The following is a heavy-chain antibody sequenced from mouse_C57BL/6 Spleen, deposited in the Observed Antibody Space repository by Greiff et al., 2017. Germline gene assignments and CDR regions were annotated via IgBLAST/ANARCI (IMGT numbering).Heavy chain of an antibody. J-gene: IGHJ3*01. CDR1: GYTFTSYW. Sequence: QVQLQQPGAELVKPGASVKLSCKASGYTFTSYWMHWVKQRPGQGLEWIGMIHPNSGSTNYNEKFKSKATLTVDKSSSTAYMQLSSLTSEDSAVYYCARTGRSNVAWFAYWGQGTLVTVSA. CDR2: IHPNSGST. D-gene: IGHD2-5*01. V-gene: IGHV1-64*01. CDR3: ARTGRSNVAWFAY.